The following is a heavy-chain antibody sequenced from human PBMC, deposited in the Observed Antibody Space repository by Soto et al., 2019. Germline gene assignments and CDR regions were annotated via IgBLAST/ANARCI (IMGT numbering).Heavy chain of an antibody. J-gene: IGHJ4*02. CDR3: ARDSYYYDSSGYYSG. D-gene: IGHD3-22*01. CDR2: ISSSSSYI. V-gene: IGHV3-21*01. CDR1: GFTFSSYS. Sequence: EVQLVESGGGLVKPGGSLRLSCAASGFTFSSYSMNWVRQAPGKGLEWVSSISSSSSYIYYADSVKGRFTISRDNAKNSLYLQMNSLRAEDTAVYYCARDSYYYDSSGYYSGWGQGTLVTVSS.